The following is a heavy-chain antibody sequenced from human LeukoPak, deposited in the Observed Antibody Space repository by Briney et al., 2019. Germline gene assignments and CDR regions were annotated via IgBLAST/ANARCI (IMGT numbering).Heavy chain of an antibody. Sequence: PSETLSLTCSVSGGSITHYYWSWIRQPPGKGLEWIGYIYYSGSTNYNPSLKSRVTISVDTSKIRFSLKLSSVTAADTAVYYCARTQRGYNYGYQYYYCGLDVWGQGTTVTVSS. CDR1: GGSITHYY. V-gene: IGHV4-59*01. CDR3: ARTQRGYNYGYQYYYCGLDV. D-gene: IGHD5-18*01. CDR2: IYYSGST. J-gene: IGHJ6*02.